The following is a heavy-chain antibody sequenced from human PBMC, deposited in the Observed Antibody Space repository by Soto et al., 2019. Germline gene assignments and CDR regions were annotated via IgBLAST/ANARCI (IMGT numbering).Heavy chain of an antibody. D-gene: IGHD6-19*01. CDR1: GFTFSSYA. CDR3: ARDKPDSGWYTPINWFDP. Sequence: QVQLVESGGGVVQPGRSLRLSCAASGFTFSSYAMHWVREAPGKGLEWVAVISYDGSNKYYADSVKGRFTISRDNSKNTLYLQMNSLRAEDTAVYYCARDKPDSGWYTPINWFDPWGQGTLVTVSS. J-gene: IGHJ5*02. CDR2: ISYDGSNK. V-gene: IGHV3-30-3*01.